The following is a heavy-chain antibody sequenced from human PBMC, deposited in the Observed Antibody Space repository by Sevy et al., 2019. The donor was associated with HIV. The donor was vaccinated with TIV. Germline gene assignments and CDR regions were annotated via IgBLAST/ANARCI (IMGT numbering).Heavy chain of an antibody. D-gene: IGHD3-16*01. Sequence: ETLSLTCTASGGSLVSPTFYWGWVRQPPGERLEWVAAMHYGGNTYYNPSLKDRLAMSIDTSKNQFSLNLTSVTAADAAVYHCVRDHHLRGRHWFDSWGQGALVTVSS. CDR1: GGSLVSPTFY. J-gene: IGHJ5*01. CDR2: MHYGGNT. V-gene: IGHV4-39*02. CDR3: VRDHHLRGRHWFDS.